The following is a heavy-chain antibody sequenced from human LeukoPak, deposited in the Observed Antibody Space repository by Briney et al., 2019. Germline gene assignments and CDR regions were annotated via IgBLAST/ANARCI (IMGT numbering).Heavy chain of an antibody. D-gene: IGHD3-10*01. CDR1: GGSISSGNYY. Sequence: SETLSLTCTDSGGSISSGNYYWSWIRQPAGKGLEWIGRIYSSGSARYTPSLKSRVTISVDTSKNQLSLDLRSVTASDTAVYYCAREGGSGGHYYYYMDVWGTGTTVTVSS. CDR3: AREGGSGGHYYYYMDV. J-gene: IGHJ6*03. CDR2: IYSSGSA. V-gene: IGHV4-61*02.